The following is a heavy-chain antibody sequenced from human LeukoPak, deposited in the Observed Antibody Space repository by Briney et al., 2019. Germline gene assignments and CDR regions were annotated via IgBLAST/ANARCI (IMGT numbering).Heavy chain of an antibody. CDR3: ARDRYCGGDCYFAY. CDR1: GFTFSSYW. Sequence: PGGSLRLSCAASGFTFSSYWMSWVRQAPGKGLEWVANIKQDGSEKYYVDSVKGRFTISRDNAKNSLYLQMNSLRAEDTAVYYCARDRYCGGDCYFAYWAQEPLATVPS. V-gene: IGHV3-7*01. J-gene: IGHJ4*02. CDR2: IKQDGSEK. D-gene: IGHD2-21*02.